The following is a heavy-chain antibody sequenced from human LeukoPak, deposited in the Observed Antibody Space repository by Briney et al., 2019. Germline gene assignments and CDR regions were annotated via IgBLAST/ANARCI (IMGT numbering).Heavy chain of an antibody. V-gene: IGHV3-11*01. CDR3: ARARDCSGGSCYSGYFDY. Sequence: GGSLRLSCAASGFTFSDYYMSWIRQAPGKGLEWVSYISGSGSTIYYADSVKGRFTISRDNAKNSLYLQMNSLRAEDTAVYYCARARDCSGGSCYSGYFDYWGQGTLVTVSS. J-gene: IGHJ4*02. CDR1: GFTFSDYY. CDR2: ISGSGSTI. D-gene: IGHD2-15*01.